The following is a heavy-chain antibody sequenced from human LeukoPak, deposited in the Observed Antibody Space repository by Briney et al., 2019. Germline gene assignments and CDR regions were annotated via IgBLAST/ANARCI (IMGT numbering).Heavy chain of an antibody. D-gene: IGHD2/OR15-2a*01. CDR1: RFTFTGYC. CDR2: IKPDGSDN. V-gene: IGHV3-7*01. CDR3: ARPPYPGATLFYFDS. J-gene: IGHJ4*02. Sequence: PGGSLRLSCADSRFTFTGYCTTWVRQAPGKGLEWVAFIKPDGSDNYYADSVKGRFTISRDNAKNSLYLQMNSLGAEDTAVYYCARPPYPGATLFYFDSWGQGTLVTVSS.